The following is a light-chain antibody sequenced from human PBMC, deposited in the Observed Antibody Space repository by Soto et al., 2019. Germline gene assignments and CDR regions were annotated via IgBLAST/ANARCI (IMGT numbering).Light chain of an antibody. J-gene: IGKJ1*01. CDR1: QSVSSSY. CDR3: QQRSNWLTWT. CDR2: DAS. V-gene: IGKV3-11*01. Sequence: EIVLTQSPCTLSLYQGERATLSCRASQSVSSSYLAWHQQKPGQAPRLLIYDASNRATGIPARFSGSGSGTDFTLTISSLEPEDFAVYYCQQRSNWLTWTFGQGTKVDNK.